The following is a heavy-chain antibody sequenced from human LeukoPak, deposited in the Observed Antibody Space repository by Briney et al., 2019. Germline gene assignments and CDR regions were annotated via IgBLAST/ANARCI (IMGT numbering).Heavy chain of an antibody. CDR2: IKEDGSEK. J-gene: IGHJ4*02. D-gene: IGHD3-16*01. CDR1: GFTFGSYW. V-gene: IGHV3-7*01. CDR3: AREGEGYFDY. Sequence: PEGSLRLSCAASGFTFGSYWMTWVRQAPGKGLEWVANIKEDGSEKYYVDSVKGRFTISRDNAKNSLYLQMNSLRAEDTALYYCAREGEGYFDYWGQGTLLTVSS.